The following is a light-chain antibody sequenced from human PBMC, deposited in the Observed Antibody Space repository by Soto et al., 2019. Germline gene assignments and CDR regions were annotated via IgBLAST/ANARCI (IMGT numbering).Light chain of an antibody. V-gene: IGKV1-5*01. CDR1: QSISSW. J-gene: IGKJ1*01. CDR3: QQYNSYSPT. Sequence: IPITQSPSPPSSSLGDRVTITCRASQSISSWLAWYQQKPGKAPKLLIYDASSLESGVPSRFSGSGSGTEFTLTISSLQPDDFATYYCQQYNSYSPTFGQGTKVDI. CDR2: DAS.